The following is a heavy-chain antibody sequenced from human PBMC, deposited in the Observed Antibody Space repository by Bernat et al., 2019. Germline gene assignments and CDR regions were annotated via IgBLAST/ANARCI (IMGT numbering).Heavy chain of an antibody. CDR3: ARVSLYGAPASAMDV. CDR1: GVNFIDSW. CDR2: IWHDGSNE. V-gene: IGHV3-33*01. D-gene: IGHD4-17*01. J-gene: IGHJ6*02. Sequence: LEESGGGLAKPGESLRLSCVVSGVNFIDSWMNWVRQAPGKGLEWVAVIWHDGSNENYADSVKGRFTISRDNSKNTLYLQMNNLRAEDTAVYYCARVSLYGAPASAMDVWGQGTTVTVSS.